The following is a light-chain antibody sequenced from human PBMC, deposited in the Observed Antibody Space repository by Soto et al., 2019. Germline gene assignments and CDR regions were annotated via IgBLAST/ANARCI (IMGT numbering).Light chain of an antibody. J-gene: IGKJ5*01. CDR2: DAS. CDR3: QQRSNWPIT. V-gene: IGKV3-11*01. Sequence: EIVLAQSPATLSFCRRERDTQXRRASQSVSSYLAWYQQKPGQAPRLLIYDASNRATGIPARFSGSGSGTDFTLTISSLEPEDFAVYYCQQRSNWPITFGQGTRLEI. CDR1: QSVSSY.